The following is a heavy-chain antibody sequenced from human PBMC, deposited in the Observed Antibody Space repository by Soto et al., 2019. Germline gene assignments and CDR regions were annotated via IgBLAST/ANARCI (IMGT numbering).Heavy chain of an antibody. CDR3: ARGIGETYGDLGGVDY. CDR1: GYTFPSYD. V-gene: IGHV1-8*01. J-gene: IGHJ4*02. D-gene: IGHD4-17*01. Sequence: QVQLVQSGAEVKKPGASVKVSCKASGYTFPSYDINWVRQATEQGLEWMGWVNPNSGNAGYAQKFQGRVSMTWNTSISTAYMELSSLRSEDTAAYYCARGIGETYGDLGGVDYWGQGTLVTVSS. CDR2: VNPNSGNA.